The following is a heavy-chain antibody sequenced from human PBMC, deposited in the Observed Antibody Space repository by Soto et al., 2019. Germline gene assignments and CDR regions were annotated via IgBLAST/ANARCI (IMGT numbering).Heavy chain of an antibody. V-gene: IGHV3-23*01. CDR1: GFTFSSYA. Sequence: GGSLRLSCAASGFTFSSYAMGWVRQAPGKGLEWVSAISGSGGSTYYADSVKGRFTISRDNSKNTLYLQMNSLRAEDTAVYYCAKGFEGTDYYYGMDVWGQGTTVTVSS. D-gene: IGHD3-16*01. CDR2: ISGSGGST. CDR3: AKGFEGTDYYYGMDV. J-gene: IGHJ6*02.